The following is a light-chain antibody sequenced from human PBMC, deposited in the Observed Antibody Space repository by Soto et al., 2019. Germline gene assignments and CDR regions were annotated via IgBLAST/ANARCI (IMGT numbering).Light chain of an antibody. J-gene: IGLJ1*01. Sequence: QSVLTQPASVSGSPGQSITISCTGTSSDVGGYNYVSWYQQHPGKAPKLMIYDVSNRPSGVSNRVSGSKSGNTASLTISGLQAEDVADYYCSSYTSSSTLYVFGTGTKLTVL. CDR1: SSDVGGYNY. CDR2: DVS. V-gene: IGLV2-14*01. CDR3: SSYTSSSTLYV.